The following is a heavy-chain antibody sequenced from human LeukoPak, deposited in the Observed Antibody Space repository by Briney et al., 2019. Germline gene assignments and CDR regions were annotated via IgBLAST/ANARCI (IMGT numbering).Heavy chain of an antibody. V-gene: IGHV5-51*01. J-gene: IGHJ4*02. Sequence: GESLKISCKGSGYSFTSYWIGWVRQMPGKGLEWMGIIYPGDSDIRYSPSFQGQVTISADKSISTAYLQWSSLKASDTAMYYCARHNPYYDSSAYYYFDYWGQGTLVTVSS. CDR3: ARHNPYYDSSAYYYFDY. CDR2: IYPGDSDI. CDR1: GYSFTSYW. D-gene: IGHD3-22*01.